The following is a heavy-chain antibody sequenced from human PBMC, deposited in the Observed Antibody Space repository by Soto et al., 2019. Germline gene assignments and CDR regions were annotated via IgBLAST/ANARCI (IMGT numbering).Heavy chain of an antibody. CDR3: VGTAAPTVVGPC. CDR2: VYPGDSKT. D-gene: IGHD2-15*01. CDR1: GYSFAAYW. V-gene: IGHV5-51*01. J-gene: IGHJ4*02. Sequence: EVQLVQSGAEVKKPGESLKISCKGSGYSFAAYWIAWVRQMPGKGLEWMGIVYPGDSKTRYSPSLQGQVTISADKSINTAYLQWGSRRASDAAIYYGVGTAAPTVVGPCWGQGTLVTVSS.